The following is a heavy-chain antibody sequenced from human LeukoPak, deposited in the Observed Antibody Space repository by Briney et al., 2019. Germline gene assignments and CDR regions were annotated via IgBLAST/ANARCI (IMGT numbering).Heavy chain of an antibody. CDR1: GGSVSSGGYY. V-gene: IGHV4-31*03. CDR2: IYYSGST. Sequence: SGTLSLTCTVSGGSVSSGGYYWSWFRQHPGKGLEWIGYIYYSGSTYYNPSLKSRVTISVDTSKNQFSLKLSSVTAADTAVYYCARASQTGTIDYWGQGTLVTVSS. D-gene: IGHD1-7*01. J-gene: IGHJ4*02. CDR3: ARASQTGTIDY.